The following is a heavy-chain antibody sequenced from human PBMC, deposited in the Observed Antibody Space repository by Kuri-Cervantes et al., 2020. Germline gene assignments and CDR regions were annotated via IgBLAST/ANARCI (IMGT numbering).Heavy chain of an antibody. Sequence: KVSCKGSGYSLTSFWIGWVRQMPGKGLEWMGIIYPDDSDTRYSPSFQGQVTISVDTSTSTAYLQWSSLKASDTAMYYCARGRGGLWELRDNHLKNNWFDPWGQGTLVTVSS. V-gene: IGHV5-51*01. CDR1: GYSLTSFW. D-gene: IGHD1-26*01. CDR2: IYPDDSDT. CDR3: ARGRGGLWELRDNHLKNNWFDP. J-gene: IGHJ5*02.